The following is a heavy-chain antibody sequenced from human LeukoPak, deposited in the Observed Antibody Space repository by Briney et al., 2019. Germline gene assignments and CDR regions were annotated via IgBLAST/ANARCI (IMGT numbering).Heavy chain of an antibody. CDR2: ISGSGRTT. Sequence: PGGSLRLSCAASGFTFSSYAMSWVRQAPGKELEWVSAISGSGRTTYYADSVKGRFTISRDNSKSTLYLQMNSLRAEDTAVYYCAKDTNWNYDWFDPWGQGTLVTVSS. CDR1: GFTFSSYA. V-gene: IGHV3-23*01. J-gene: IGHJ5*02. D-gene: IGHD1-7*01. CDR3: AKDTNWNYDWFDP.